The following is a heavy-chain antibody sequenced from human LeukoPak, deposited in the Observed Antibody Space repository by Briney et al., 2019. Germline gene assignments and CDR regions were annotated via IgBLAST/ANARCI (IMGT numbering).Heavy chain of an antibody. CDR1: GYTFTSYD. V-gene: IGHV1-8*01. D-gene: IGHD6-13*01. Sequence: ASVKVSCKASGYTFTSYDINWVRQATGQGLEWMGWMNPNSGNTGYAQKFQGRVTMTRDTSISTAYMELSSLRSEDTAVYYCARGRRIAAAGRDWFDPWGQGTLVTVSS. J-gene: IGHJ5*02. CDR2: MNPNSGNT. CDR3: ARGRRIAAAGRDWFDP.